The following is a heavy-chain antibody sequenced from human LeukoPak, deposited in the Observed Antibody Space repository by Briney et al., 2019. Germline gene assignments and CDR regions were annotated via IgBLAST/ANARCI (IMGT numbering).Heavy chain of an antibody. V-gene: IGHV4-4*02. CDR3: AYSHGGSYY. J-gene: IGHJ4*02. D-gene: IGHD1-26*01. Sequence: SETLSLTFAVSGGSLSSSKWWGWVRPTPRKGLEWIGEIYHSGSTNYNPSLKSRVTISVDKSKNQFSLKLSSVTAADTAVYYCAYSHGGSYYWGQGTLVTVSS. CDR1: GGSLSSSKW. CDR2: IYHSGST.